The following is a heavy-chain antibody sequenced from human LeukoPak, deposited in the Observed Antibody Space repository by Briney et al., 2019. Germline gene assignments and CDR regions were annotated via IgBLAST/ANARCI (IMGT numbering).Heavy chain of an antibody. D-gene: IGHD4-23*01. Sequence: PGGSLRLSCADSGITFSSYKMNWVRQAPGKGLEWLSYISSSGSTIYYADSVKARFTISRDNAKNSLYLQMNSLRAEDTAVYYCARDREGYGGPFYYWGQGTLVTVSS. CDR2: ISSSGSTI. J-gene: IGHJ4*02. CDR1: GITFSSYK. CDR3: ARDREGYGGPFYY. V-gene: IGHV3-48*03.